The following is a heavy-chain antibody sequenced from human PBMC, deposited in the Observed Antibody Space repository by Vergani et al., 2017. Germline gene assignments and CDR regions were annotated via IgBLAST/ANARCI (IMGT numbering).Heavy chain of an antibody. Sequence: QVQLQESGPGLVKPSETLSLTCTVSGGSISSYYWSWIRQPPGKGLEWIGYIYYSGSTNYNPSLKSRVTISVETSKNQFSLKLSSVTAADTAVYYCARDSPSIFFDYWGQGTLVTVSS. CDR3: ARDSPSIFFDY. CDR1: GGSISSYY. D-gene: IGHD3-3*01. V-gene: IGHV4-59*01. J-gene: IGHJ4*02. CDR2: IYYSGST.